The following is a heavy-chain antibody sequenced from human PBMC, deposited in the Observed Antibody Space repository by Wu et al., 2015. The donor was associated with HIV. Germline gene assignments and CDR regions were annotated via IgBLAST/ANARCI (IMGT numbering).Heavy chain of an antibody. CDR1: GGTFNAYA. J-gene: IGHJ6*02. Sequence: QVQLVQSGAEVKKPGSSVKVSCKASGGTFNAYAINWVRQAPGQGLEWMGGFIPVFDATNYAQNFQGRITITTDESRTTAYLELSSLRSDDTAVYYCAKDSVVATNFNYYIMDVWGQGTTVTVSS. D-gene: IGHD5-12*01. CDR3: AKDSVVATNFNYYIMDV. CDR2: FIPVFDAT. V-gene: IGHV1-69*05.